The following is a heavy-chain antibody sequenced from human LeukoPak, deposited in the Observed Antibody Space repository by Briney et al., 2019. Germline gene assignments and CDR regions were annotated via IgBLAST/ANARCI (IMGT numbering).Heavy chain of an antibody. V-gene: IGHV3-30*02. CDR1: GFTFSSYG. CDR3: AKDGYNYYIDY. D-gene: IGHD5-24*01. J-gene: IGHJ4*02. Sequence: GGSLRLSCVASGFTFSSYGIHWIRQAPGKGLEWVAFIGYDGSNKYYRDSVKGRFTISRDNSKNTLYLQMNSLRAEDTAVYYCAKDGYNYYIDYWGQGTLVTVSS. CDR2: IGYDGSNK.